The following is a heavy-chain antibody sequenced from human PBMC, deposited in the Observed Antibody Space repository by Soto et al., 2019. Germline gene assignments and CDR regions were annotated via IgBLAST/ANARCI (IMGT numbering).Heavy chain of an antibody. CDR1: GFRFSEHS. CDR3: VRLPKGSLVTA. V-gene: IGHV3-48*02. D-gene: IGHD2-21*02. Sequence: LVESGGGLVYPGGSLTLSCVGSGFRFSEHSMNWVRQAPGKGLQWVSYISSSSDSTYYADSVKGRFTVSRDNAKNALFLQMNSLRDDYTATYYCVRLPKGSLVTAWGQGVRVTVSS. CDR2: ISSSSDST. J-gene: IGHJ4*02.